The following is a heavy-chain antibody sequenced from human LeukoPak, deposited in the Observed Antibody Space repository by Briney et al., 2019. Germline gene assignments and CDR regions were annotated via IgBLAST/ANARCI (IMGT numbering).Heavy chain of an antibody. CDR3: ARVDRYYFYLDA. J-gene: IGHJ6*03. CDR1: GGSFSTYT. V-gene: IGHV1-69*05. Sequence: SVKVSCKASGGSFSTYTITWVRQAPGQGLEWMGGIMPMFGAPSYAQKFQGRVTVTTDESTSTAYMEMRSLRFEDTAIYYCARVDRYYFYLDAWGKGTTVTVSS. CDR2: IMPMFGAP.